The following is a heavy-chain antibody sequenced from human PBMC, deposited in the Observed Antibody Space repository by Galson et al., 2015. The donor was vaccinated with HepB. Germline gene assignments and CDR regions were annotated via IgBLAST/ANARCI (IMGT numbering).Heavy chain of an antibody. V-gene: IGHV3-23*01. CDR3: ARGDFWSGYRFEY. D-gene: IGHD3-3*01. CDR1: GFTFGGFA. J-gene: IGHJ4*02. CDR2: VHGGGDAP. Sequence: SLRLSCAASGFTFGGFAMAWVRQAPGKGLDWVSTVHGGGDAPSYADSVKGRVTIPRDNSKNTPYLQMNSLRDEDTAIYYCARGDFWSGYRFEYWGQGTLVTVSS.